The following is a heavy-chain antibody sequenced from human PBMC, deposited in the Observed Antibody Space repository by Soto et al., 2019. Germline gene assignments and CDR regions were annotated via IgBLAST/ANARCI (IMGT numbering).Heavy chain of an antibody. J-gene: IGHJ6*02. CDR3: TRGVIPAAPDFYGMDV. CDR2: IKQDAPEK. V-gene: IGHV3-7*01. D-gene: IGHD2-2*01. Sequence: WGSLRLSCADSGFTFVSYWISCVRHSPLKGLEWVATIKQDAPEKYLVDSVKGRFTISRDNAKKSLYLQMNSLRAEDTAVYYCTRGVIPAAPDFYGMDVWGQGTTVTVSS. CDR1: GFTFVSYW.